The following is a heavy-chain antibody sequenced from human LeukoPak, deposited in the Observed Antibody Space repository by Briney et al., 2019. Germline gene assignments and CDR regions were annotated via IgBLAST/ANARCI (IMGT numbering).Heavy chain of an antibody. CDR3: ARAPSFSRRLAYSSSYSAFDI. V-gene: IGHV3-21*01. CDR1: GFTFSSYS. CDR2: ISSSSSYI. Sequence: GGSLRLSCAASGFTFSSYSMNWVRQAPGKGLEWVSSISSSSSYIYYADSVKGRFTISRDNAKNSLYLQMNSLRAEDTAVYYCARAPSFSRRLAYSSSYSAFDIWGQGTMATVSS. D-gene: IGHD6-13*01. J-gene: IGHJ3*02.